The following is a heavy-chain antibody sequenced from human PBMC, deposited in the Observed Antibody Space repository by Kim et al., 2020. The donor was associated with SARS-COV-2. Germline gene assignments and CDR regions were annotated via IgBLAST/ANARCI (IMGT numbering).Heavy chain of an antibody. V-gene: IGHV3-66*01. CDR3: ARVRGRDSSSGYYNGMDV. CDR1: GFTVSSNY. Sequence: GGSLRLSCAASGFTVSSNYMSWVRQAPGKGLEWASVVYSDGGTFYADSVKGRFTISRDNSKNTLYLQMNSLRAEDTAVYYCARVRGRDSSSGYYNGMDVWGQGTTVTVSS. J-gene: IGHJ6*02. D-gene: IGHD3-22*01. CDR2: VYSDGGT.